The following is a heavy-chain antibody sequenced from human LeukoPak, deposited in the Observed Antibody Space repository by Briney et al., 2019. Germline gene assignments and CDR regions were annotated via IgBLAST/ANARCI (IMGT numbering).Heavy chain of an antibody. CDR1: GFTFRDYG. J-gene: IGHJ5*02. CDR2: IRSDGSNE. CDR3: AKGGSASHNWFDP. V-gene: IGHV3-30*02. D-gene: IGHD2-15*01. Sequence: GGSLRLSCAASGFTFRDYGMHWIRQAPGKGLEWVAFIRSDGSNEYYPDSVKGRFTIPRDNSRNTLYLQMNSLRDEDTAVYYCAKGGSASHNWFDPWGQGTLVTVSS.